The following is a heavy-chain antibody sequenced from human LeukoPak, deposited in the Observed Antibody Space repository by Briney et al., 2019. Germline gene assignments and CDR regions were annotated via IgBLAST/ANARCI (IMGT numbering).Heavy chain of an antibody. J-gene: IGHJ5*02. V-gene: IGHV1-69*08. CDR1: GGTFNTHI. D-gene: IGHD1-26*01. CDR2: ITPITGTT. CDR3: TRVTLRGSKYNWFDP. Sequence: SVKVSCRSSGGTFNTHIFNWVRQAPGQGLEWMGRITPITGTTKYGQRFQAGVTITADRSTSTAYLELSGLTYDDTAVYYCTRVTLRGSKYNWFDPWGQGTHVSVSS.